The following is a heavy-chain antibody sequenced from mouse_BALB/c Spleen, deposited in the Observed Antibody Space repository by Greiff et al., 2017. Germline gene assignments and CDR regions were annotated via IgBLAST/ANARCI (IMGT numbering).Heavy chain of an antibody. CDR3: TSKLTGVFAY. D-gene: IGHD4-1*01. V-gene: IGHV1-15*01. CDR1: GYTFTDYE. J-gene: IGHJ3*01. Sequence: VQLQQSGAELVRPGASVTLSCKASGYTFTDYEMHWVKQTPVHGLEWIGAIDPETGGTAYNQKFKGKATLTADKSSSTTYMELRSLTSEDSAVYYCTSKLTGVFAYWGQGTLGTVSA. CDR2: IDPETGGT.